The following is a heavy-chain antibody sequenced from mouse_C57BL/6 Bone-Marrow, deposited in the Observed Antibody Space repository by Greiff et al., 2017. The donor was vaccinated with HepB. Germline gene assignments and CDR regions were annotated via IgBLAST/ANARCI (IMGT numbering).Heavy chain of an antibody. V-gene: IGHV1-81*01. Sequence: VQLQQSGAELARPGASVKLSCKASGYTFTSYGISWVKQRTGQGLEWIGEIYPRSGNTYYNEKFKGKATLTADKSSSTAYMELRSLTSEDSAGYFCARGGYPRYFDVWGTGTTVTVSS. CDR3: ARGGYPRYFDV. CDR2: IYPRSGNT. J-gene: IGHJ1*03. D-gene: IGHD1-1*02. CDR1: GYTFTSYG.